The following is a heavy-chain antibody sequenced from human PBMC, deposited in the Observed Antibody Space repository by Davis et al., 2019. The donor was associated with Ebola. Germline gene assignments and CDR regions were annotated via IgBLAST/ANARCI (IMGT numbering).Heavy chain of an antibody. Sequence: SQTLSLTCGVLGGSFSGYYWTWIRQSPGKGLEWLGEINEGGYTNYNPSLKSRVTISIDTSKNQFSRKLTSVTAADTAVYYCAREGPGYWGQGTLVTVSS. J-gene: IGHJ4*02. V-gene: IGHV4-34*01. CDR3: AREGPGY. D-gene: IGHD3-10*01. CDR2: INEGGYT. CDR1: GGSFSGYY.